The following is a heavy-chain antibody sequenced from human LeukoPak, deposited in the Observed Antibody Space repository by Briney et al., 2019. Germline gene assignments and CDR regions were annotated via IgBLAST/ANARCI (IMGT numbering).Heavy chain of an antibody. J-gene: IGHJ5*01. CDR3: ARSIRFDS. V-gene: IGHV4-59*01. Sequence: SETLSLTCTVSGGSISSYYWGWIRQPPGEGLESIGYIYLYNSVSTNYNPSLKSRVTISVDTSKYQFSLKLTSVTAADTAVYYCARSIRFDSWGQGSLVTVSA. CDR1: GGSISSYY. CDR2: IYLYNSVST.